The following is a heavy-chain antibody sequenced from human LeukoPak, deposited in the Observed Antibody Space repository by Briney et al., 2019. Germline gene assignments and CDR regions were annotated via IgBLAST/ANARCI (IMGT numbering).Heavy chain of an antibody. D-gene: IGHD2-15*01. CDR3: ARDMRYCSGGSCYDWFDP. J-gene: IGHJ5*02. Sequence: GGSLRLSCAASGFTGSSKYMSWVRQAPGKGLEWVANIKQDGSEKYYVDSVKGRFTISRDNAKNSLYLQMNSLRAEDTAVYYCARDMRYCSGGSCYDWFDPWGQGTLVTVSS. V-gene: IGHV3-7*01. CDR2: IKQDGSEK. CDR1: GFTGSSKY.